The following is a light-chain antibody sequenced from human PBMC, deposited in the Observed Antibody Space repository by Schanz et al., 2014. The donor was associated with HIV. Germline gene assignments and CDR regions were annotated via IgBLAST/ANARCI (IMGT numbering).Light chain of an antibody. CDR3: STYTTSNTWV. V-gene: IGLV2-14*03. Sequence: QSALTQPASVSGSPGQSISISCTGTSGDVGSYNYVSCYQQHPGKAPKLMIYDVSNRPSGISTRFSASKSGDTASLTISGLQSEDEGDYYCSTYTTSNTWVFGGGTKLTVL. CDR1: SGDVGSYNY. CDR2: DVS. J-gene: IGLJ3*02.